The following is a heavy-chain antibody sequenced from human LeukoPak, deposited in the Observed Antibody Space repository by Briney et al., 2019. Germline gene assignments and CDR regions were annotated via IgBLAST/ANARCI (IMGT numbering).Heavy chain of an antibody. CDR3: ARGPYSSSAGPLDY. V-gene: IGHV3-30*14. D-gene: IGHD6-6*01. CDR1: GFTFSSYA. J-gene: IGHJ4*02. CDR2: ISYDGSNK. Sequence: GGSLRLSCAASGFTFSSYAMHWVRQAPGKGLEWLAVISYDGSNKYYADSVKGRFTISRDNSKNTLYLQMNSLRAEDTAVYYCARGPYSSSAGPLDYWGQGTLVTVSS.